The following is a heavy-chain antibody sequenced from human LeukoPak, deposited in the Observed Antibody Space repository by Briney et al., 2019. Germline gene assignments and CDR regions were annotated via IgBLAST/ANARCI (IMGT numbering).Heavy chain of an antibody. Sequence: PSQTLSLTCTVSGGSISSGGYYWNWIRQHPGKGLEWIGYIYYSGSIYYNPSLKSRVTISVETSNNQFSLKLSSVTAADTAVYYCATLWEPANYYGMDVWGQGTTVTVSS. V-gene: IGHV4-31*03. CDR1: GGSISSGGYY. CDR3: ATLWEPANYYGMDV. D-gene: IGHD1-26*01. CDR2: IYYSGSI. J-gene: IGHJ6*02.